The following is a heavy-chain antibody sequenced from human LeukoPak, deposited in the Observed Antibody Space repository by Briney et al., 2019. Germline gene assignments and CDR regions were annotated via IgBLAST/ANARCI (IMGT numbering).Heavy chain of an antibody. V-gene: IGHV4-59*01. CDR2: IYYSGTT. J-gene: IGHJ4*02. CDR3: AAVSYSATCSFVFYY. D-gene: IGHD3-16*02. CDR1: GGSTNGYY. Sequence: SETLSLNCSVSGGSTNGYYWSWLRQPPGKGLQWIGNIYYSGTTNYNPSLKSRVTMPVSTSKNQFSLNMSSVPDAGSLVNEYAAVSYSATCSFVFYYWGQG.